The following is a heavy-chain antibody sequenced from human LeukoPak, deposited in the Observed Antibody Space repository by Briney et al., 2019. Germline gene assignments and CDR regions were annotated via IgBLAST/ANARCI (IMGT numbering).Heavy chain of an antibody. CDR2: ISGSGTTK. CDR3: AREGVYSGSYFDY. J-gene: IGHJ4*02. D-gene: IGHD1-26*01. Sequence: PGGSLRLSCAASGFTFSRYTMNWVRQAPGKGLEWVSYISGSGTTKYYADSVKGRFTIPRDNAKNSLYLQMNSLRAEDTAVYYCAREGVYSGSYFDYWGQGTLVTVSS. V-gene: IGHV3-48*04. CDR1: GFTFSRYT.